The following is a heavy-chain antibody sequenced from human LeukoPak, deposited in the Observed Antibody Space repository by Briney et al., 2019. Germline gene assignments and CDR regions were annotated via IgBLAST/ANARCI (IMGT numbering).Heavy chain of an antibody. CDR3: ARHRSKWLQSSFDY. Sequence: SETLSLTCTVSGGSINSSSYYWGWIRQPPGKGLEWIGSIFYSGNTYDNPSLKSRVTISVDTSKNQFSLKLNSVTAADTAVYYCARHRSKWLQSSFDYWGQGTLVTVSS. V-gene: IGHV4-39*01. CDR1: GGSINSSSYY. CDR2: IFYSGNT. D-gene: IGHD5-24*01. J-gene: IGHJ4*02.